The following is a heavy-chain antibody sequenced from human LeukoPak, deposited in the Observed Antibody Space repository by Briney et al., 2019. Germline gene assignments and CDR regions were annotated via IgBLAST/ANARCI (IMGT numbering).Heavy chain of an antibody. Sequence: NPGGSLRLSCKGSGYTFITYWIGWVRQMPGKGLEWMGIIYPGDSDTRYSPSFRGQVTISADKSINTAYLQWSSLKASGTAMYYCARPDDYGGKPAAFDIWGQGTMVTVSS. CDR1: GYTFITYW. CDR3: ARPDDYGGKPAAFDI. D-gene: IGHD4-23*01. V-gene: IGHV5-51*01. CDR2: IYPGDSDT. J-gene: IGHJ3*02.